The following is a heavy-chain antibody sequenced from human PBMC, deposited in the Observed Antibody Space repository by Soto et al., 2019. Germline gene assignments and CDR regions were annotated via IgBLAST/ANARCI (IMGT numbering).Heavy chain of an antibody. CDR3: ARDGGGFGELLLNSYDAFDL. V-gene: IGHV3-30*04. Sequence: GESLRLSCTASGFSFSTYAMYWVRQAPGKGLEWVAIISYDGSNAQYADSVKGRFTVARDNSKNTLYLQMHSLTAEDTAVYYCARDGGGFGELLLNSYDAFDLWGQGKLVTV. CDR2: ISYDGSNA. CDR1: GFSFSTYA. D-gene: IGHD3-10*01. J-gene: IGHJ3*01.